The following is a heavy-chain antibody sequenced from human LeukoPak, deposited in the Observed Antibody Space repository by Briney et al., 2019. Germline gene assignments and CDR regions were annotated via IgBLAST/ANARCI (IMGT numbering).Heavy chain of an antibody. J-gene: IGHJ4*02. Sequence: ASVKVSCKASGYTFTSYGISWVRQAPGQGLQWMGWINPNSGATNYAQKFQGRVTMTRDTSISTAYMELSRLTSDDTAVYYCARGPNTGAFDYWGQGTLVTVSS. CDR3: ARGPNTGAFDY. CDR2: INPNSGAT. V-gene: IGHV1-2*02. D-gene: IGHD3-10*01. CDR1: GYTFTSYG.